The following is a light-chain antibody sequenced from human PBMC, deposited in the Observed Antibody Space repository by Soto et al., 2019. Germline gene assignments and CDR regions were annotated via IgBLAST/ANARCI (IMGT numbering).Light chain of an antibody. CDR1: QTVSYN. CDR2: AAS. J-gene: IGKJ4*01. Sequence: EIVLTQSPATLSVSPGETATLSCRASQTVSYNLAWYQQKPGQAPRLLIYAASTRATTVPARFSGSGSGTDFTLTITSLEPEDFAVYYCQHRSNWLAFGGGTKVDIK. CDR3: QHRSNWLA. V-gene: IGKV3-11*01.